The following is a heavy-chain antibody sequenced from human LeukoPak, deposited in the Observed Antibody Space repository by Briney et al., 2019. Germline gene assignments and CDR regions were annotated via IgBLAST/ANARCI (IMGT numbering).Heavy chain of an antibody. CDR3: ARDINDNVLLWFGDFDY. CDR1: GYTFTGYY. CDR2: INPNSGGT. Sequence: ASVKVSCKASGYTFTGYYMHWVRQAPGQGLEWMGWINPNSGGTNYAQKFQGRVTMTRDTSISTAYMELRSLRSDDTAFYYCARDINDNVLLWFGDFDYWGRGTLVTVSS. J-gene: IGHJ4*02. V-gene: IGHV1-2*02. D-gene: IGHD3-10*01.